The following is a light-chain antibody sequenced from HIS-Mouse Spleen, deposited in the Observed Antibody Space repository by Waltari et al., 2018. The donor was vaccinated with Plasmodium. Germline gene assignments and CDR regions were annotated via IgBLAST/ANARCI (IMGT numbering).Light chain of an antibody. CDR2: SNN. V-gene: IGLV1-44*01. CDR1: SSNIGSN. J-gene: IGLJ2*01. Sequence: QSVLTQPPSASGTPGQRVTISCSGSSSNIGSNVNWYQQLPGTAPKPLIYSNNPRPSWVPDRFSGSKAGTSASLAISGLQSEDEADYYCAAWDDSLNGVVFGGGTKLTVL. CDR3: AAWDDSLNGVV.